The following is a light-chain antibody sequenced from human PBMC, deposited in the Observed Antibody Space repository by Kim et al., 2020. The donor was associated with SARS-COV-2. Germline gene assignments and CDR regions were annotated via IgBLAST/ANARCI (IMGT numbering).Light chain of an antibody. CDR3: QQYSNWPPNT. CDR2: GAS. Sequence: ETVMTQSPAPLSVSPGETATLSCRASQNVRTYLAWYQQKPGQAPRLLIYGASTRATGIPARFSGGGSRTEFTLTISSLQSEDFALYYCQQYSNWPPNTFGQGTKLEI. V-gene: IGKV3-15*01. CDR1: QNVRTY. J-gene: IGKJ2*01.